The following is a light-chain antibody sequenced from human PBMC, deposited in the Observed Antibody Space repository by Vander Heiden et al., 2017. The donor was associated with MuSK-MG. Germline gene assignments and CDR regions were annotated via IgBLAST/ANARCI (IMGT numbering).Light chain of an antibody. CDR1: QRVSSSY. V-gene: IGKV3-20*01. CDR2: GAS. J-gene: IGKJ2*01. Sequence: EIVLTQSPGTLSLSPGERATLSCRASQRVSSSYLAWYQQEPGQAPRLLIYGASSRATGIPDRFSGSGSGTDFTLTISRLEPEDFAVYYCQQDGSSAYTFGQGTKLEIK. CDR3: QQDGSSAYT.